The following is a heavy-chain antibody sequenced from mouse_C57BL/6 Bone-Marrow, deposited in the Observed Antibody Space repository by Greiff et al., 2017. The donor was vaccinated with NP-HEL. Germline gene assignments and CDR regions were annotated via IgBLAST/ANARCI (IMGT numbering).Heavy chain of an antibody. Sequence: EVQLVESGGDLVKPGGSLKLSCAASGFTFSSYGMSWVRQTPDKRLEWVATISSGGSYTYYPDSVKGRFTISSDNAKNTLYLQMSSLKAEDTAMYYCARPYSTLSWFAYWGQGTLVTVSA. CDR1: GFTFSSYG. D-gene: IGHD2-5*01. J-gene: IGHJ3*01. V-gene: IGHV5-6*01. CDR3: ARPYSTLSWFAY. CDR2: ISSGGSYT.